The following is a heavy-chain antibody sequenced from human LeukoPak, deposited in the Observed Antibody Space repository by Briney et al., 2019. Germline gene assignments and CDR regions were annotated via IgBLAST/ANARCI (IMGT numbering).Heavy chain of an antibody. CDR2: NDYSGNS. J-gene: IGHJ6*03. CDR3: ARHRDYYASAHYYHYYMDV. V-gene: IGHV4-39*01. CDR1: GGSISSSGYY. D-gene: IGHD3-10*01. Sequence: SETLSLTCTVSGGSISSSGYYWGWIRQSPGKGLEWIGTNDYSGNSYYNPSFKSRVTISVDMSKKQFSLNLTSVTAADTAVYYCARHRDYYASAHYYHYYMDVWGKGTTVTVSS.